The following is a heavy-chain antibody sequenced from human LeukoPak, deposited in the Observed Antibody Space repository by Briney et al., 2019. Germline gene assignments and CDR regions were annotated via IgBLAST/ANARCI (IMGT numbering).Heavy chain of an antibody. CDR1: GYTFTSYG. Sequence: ASVKVSCKASGYTFTSYGISWVRQAPGQGLEWMGWISAYNGHTNYAQKLQGRVTMTTDIYTTTAYMELRSLRSDDTAVYYCARGSGGGYGEVWYFDYWGQGTLVTVSS. J-gene: IGHJ4*02. D-gene: IGHD4/OR15-4a*01. V-gene: IGHV1-18*01. CDR2: ISAYNGHT. CDR3: ARGSGGGYGEVWYFDY.